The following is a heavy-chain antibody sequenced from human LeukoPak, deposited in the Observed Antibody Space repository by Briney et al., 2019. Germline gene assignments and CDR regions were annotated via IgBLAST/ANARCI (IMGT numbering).Heavy chain of an antibody. CDR1: GGSISNYY. V-gene: IGHV4-59*01. J-gene: IGHJ4*02. Sequence: SETLSLTCTVSGGSISNYYWSWIRQPPGKGLEWIGYIYDSGSTNYNPSLKSRVTISVDTSKNQFSLKLSSVTAADTAVYYCARGGVRGATPDYWGQGTLVTVSS. CDR3: ARGGVRGATPDY. CDR2: IYDSGST. D-gene: IGHD1-26*01.